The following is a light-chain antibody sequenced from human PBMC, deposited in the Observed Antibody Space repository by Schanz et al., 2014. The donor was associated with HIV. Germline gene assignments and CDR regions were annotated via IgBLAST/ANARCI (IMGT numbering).Light chain of an antibody. J-gene: IGLJ2*01. CDR1: SSDVGGYNY. Sequence: QSALTQPPSASGSPGQSVTISCTGTSSDVGGYNYVSWYQQHPGKAPKLMIYEVSERPSGVPDRFSGSKSGNTASLTVSGLQVDDEADYYCSSSAGSDNLVFGGGTKLTVL. V-gene: IGLV2-8*01. CDR3: SSSAGSDNLV. CDR2: EVS.